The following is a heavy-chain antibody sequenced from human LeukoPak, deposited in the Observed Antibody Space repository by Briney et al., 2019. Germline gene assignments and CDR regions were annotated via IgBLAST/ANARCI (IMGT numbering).Heavy chain of an antibody. CDR1: GGSISSYY. D-gene: IGHD3-9*01. V-gene: IGHV4-59*01. Sequence: PSGTLSLTCTVSGGSISSYYWSWIRLPPGKGLEWIGYLSKSGNTSYSPSLKSRVTIFGDTSKNQFFLKLSSVTAADTAVYYCARARYVNSFYAFDIWGQGTLVTVSS. J-gene: IGHJ3*02. CDR3: ARARYVNSFYAFDI. CDR2: LSKSGNT.